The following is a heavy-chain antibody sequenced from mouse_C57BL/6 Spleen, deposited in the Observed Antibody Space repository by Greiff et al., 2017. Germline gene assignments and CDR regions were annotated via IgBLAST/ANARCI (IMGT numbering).Heavy chain of an antibody. CDR1: GYTFTDHP. J-gene: IGHJ4*01. CDR3: ARRDYYGSSYAMDY. CDR2: IYPRDGST. V-gene: IGHV1-78*01. D-gene: IGHD1-1*01. Sequence: VQLQQSDAELVKPGASVKISCKVSGYTFTDHPIHWMKQRPEQGLEWIGYIYPRDGSTKYNEKFKGQATLTADKSSSTAYMQLNSLTSEDSAVYFCARRDYYGSSYAMDYWGQGTSVTVSS.